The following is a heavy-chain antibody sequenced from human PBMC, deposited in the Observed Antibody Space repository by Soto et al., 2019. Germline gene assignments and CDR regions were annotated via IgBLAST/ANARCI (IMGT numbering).Heavy chain of an antibody. D-gene: IGHD2-15*01. CDR3: ARANCSGGSCDAVYYYYGMDV. V-gene: IGHV1-69*01. J-gene: IGHJ6*02. CDR1: GGTFSSYA. Sequence: QVQLVQSGAEVKKPGSSVKVSCKASGGTFSSYAISWVRQAPGQGLEWMGGIIPIFGTANYAQKFQGRVTITADESTSTVYMELCSLRSEDTAVYYCARANCSGGSCDAVYYYYGMDVWGQGTTVTVSS. CDR2: IIPIFGTA.